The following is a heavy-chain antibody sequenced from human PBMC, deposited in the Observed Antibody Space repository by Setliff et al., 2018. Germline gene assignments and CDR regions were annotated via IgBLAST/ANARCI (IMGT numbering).Heavy chain of an antibody. V-gene: IGHV1-2*02. D-gene: IGHD3-9*01. J-gene: IGHJ6*03. CDR2: LNPKNNDT. Sequence: GASVKVSCKTSGYTFTDYYIHWVRQAPGEGLEWMGWLNPKNNDTSYAQKFLGRVTMTRDTSISAAYMELITLGSDDTALYYCARDPLPKHYDVVTGYYSAPNYYYMDVWGKGTTVTVSS. CDR1: GYTFTDYY. CDR3: ARDPLPKHYDVVTGYYSAPNYYYMDV.